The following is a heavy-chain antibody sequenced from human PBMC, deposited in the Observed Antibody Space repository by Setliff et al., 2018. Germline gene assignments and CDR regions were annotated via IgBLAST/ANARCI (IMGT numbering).Heavy chain of an antibody. CDR2: IYYSGST. D-gene: IGHD2-15*01. Sequence: SETLSLTCTVSGGSISSYYWSWIRQPPGKGLEWIGYIYYSGSTSYNPSLKSRVTISVDTSKNQFSLKLSSVTAADTAVYYCARGQILGYCSGGSCPAYFDYWGQGTLVTVSS. V-gene: IGHV4-59*01. CDR1: GGSISSYY. CDR3: ARGQILGYCSGGSCPAYFDY. J-gene: IGHJ4*02.